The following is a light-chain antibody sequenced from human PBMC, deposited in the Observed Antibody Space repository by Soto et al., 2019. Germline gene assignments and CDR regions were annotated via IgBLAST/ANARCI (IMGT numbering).Light chain of an antibody. CDR3: QQYNSYSRA. Sequence: DIQMTQSPSTLSTSLGDRVTVTCRASQSIGSWLAWYHQRPGTAPKSLIYQASSLESGVPSRFSGSGSGTDFALTISSLQPDDFATYYCQQYNSYSRAFGQGTKVDNK. V-gene: IGKV1-5*03. J-gene: IGKJ1*01. CDR2: QAS. CDR1: QSIGSW.